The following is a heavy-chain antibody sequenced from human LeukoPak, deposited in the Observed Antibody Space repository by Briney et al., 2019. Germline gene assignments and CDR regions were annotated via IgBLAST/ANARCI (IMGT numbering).Heavy chain of an antibody. D-gene: IGHD3-9*01. CDR2: INACNGNT. J-gene: IGHJ4*02. CDR1: GYTFTSYA. Sequence: ASVKASCKASGYTFTSYAMHWVRQAPGQRLEWMGWINACNGNTKYSQKFQGRVTITRDTYASTAYMELSSLRSEDTAVYYCARKDDILSGSLDYWGQGTLVTVSS. V-gene: IGHV1-3*01. CDR3: ARKDDILSGSLDY.